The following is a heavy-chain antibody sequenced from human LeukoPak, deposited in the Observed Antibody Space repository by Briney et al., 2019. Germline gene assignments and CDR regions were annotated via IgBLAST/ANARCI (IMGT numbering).Heavy chain of an antibody. Sequence: PGGSLRLSCAAPGFTFSSYSTNWVRQAPGKGLEWVSSISSSSSYIYYADSAKGRFTISRDNAKNSLYLQMNSLRAEDTAVYYCARDLIVVESPYWGQGTLVTVSS. D-gene: IGHD2-15*01. V-gene: IGHV3-21*01. CDR1: GFTFSSYS. CDR2: ISSSSSYI. CDR3: ARDLIVVESPY. J-gene: IGHJ4*02.